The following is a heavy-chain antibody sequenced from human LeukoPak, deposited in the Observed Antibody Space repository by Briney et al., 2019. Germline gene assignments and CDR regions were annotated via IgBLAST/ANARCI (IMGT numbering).Heavy chain of an antibody. V-gene: IGHV4-38-2*02. J-gene: IGHJ4*02. CDR2: IYHSGTT. CDR3: ARPRLVIRVFDY. D-gene: IGHD3-9*01. CDR1: GYSISTGYF. Sequence: SETLSLTCTVSGYSISTGYFWGWIRQPPGKGLEWIGSIYHSGTTYYNPSLKSRVTISVDTSKNQFSLKLSSVTVADTAVYYCARPRLVIRVFDYWGQGTLVTVSS.